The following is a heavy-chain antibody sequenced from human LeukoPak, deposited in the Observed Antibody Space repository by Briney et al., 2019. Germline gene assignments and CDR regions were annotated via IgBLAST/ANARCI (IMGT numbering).Heavy chain of an antibody. Sequence: GGSLRLSCAASGFTFGDYYMSWVRQAPGKGLEWVSYISSSGSTIYYADSVKGRFTISRDNAKNSLYLQMNSLRAEDTAVYYCAKGWRVRVVDYYYMDDWGKGTTVTISS. J-gene: IGHJ6*03. V-gene: IGHV3-11*01. D-gene: IGHD3-10*01. CDR1: GFTFGDYY. CDR2: ISSSGSTI. CDR3: AKGWRVRVVDYYYMDD.